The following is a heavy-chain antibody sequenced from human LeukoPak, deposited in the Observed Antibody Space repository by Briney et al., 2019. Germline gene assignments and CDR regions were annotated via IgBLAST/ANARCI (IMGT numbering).Heavy chain of an antibody. Sequence: GASVKVSCKASGGTFSSYAISWVRQAPGQGLERMGGIIPIFGTANYAQKFQGRVTITADESTSTAYMELSSLRSEDTAVYYCARSTSIVVVPAVPSYYFDYWGQGTLVTVSS. J-gene: IGHJ4*02. D-gene: IGHD2-2*01. V-gene: IGHV1-69*13. CDR1: GGTFSSYA. CDR2: IIPIFGTA. CDR3: ARSTSIVVVPAVPSYYFDY.